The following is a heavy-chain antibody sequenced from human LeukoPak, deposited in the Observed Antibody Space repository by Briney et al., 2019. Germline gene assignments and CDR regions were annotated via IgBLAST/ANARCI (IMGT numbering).Heavy chain of an antibody. J-gene: IGHJ4*02. CDR1: GFTFSNYG. D-gene: IGHD1-14*01. V-gene: IGHV3-30*03. CDR3: ARGRQGTLYYFDY. CDR2: ISHDGSNN. Sequence: PGGSLRLSCAASGFTFSNYGMHWVRQAPGKGLEWVVVISHDGSNNNYADSMKGRFTISRDNSKNTLYLQMNSLRPEDTAVYYCARGRQGTLYYFDYWGQGTLVTVSS.